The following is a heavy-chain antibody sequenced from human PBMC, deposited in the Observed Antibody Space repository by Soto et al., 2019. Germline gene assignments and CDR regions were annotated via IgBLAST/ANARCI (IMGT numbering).Heavy chain of an antibody. J-gene: IGHJ4*02. V-gene: IGHV1-2*02. CDR2: INPRTTAT. CDR1: GYTFTDYY. Sequence: VQLVQSAAEVRKPGASVKVSCKASGYTFTDYYIYWVRQAPGQRLEWLGWINPRTTATNFALYFQGRVILSKDSSTDTIYMELSSLRSDDTAVYYCARELRTLASPLDVWGQGTLVTVSS. D-gene: IGHD3-3*02. CDR3: ARELRTLASPLDV.